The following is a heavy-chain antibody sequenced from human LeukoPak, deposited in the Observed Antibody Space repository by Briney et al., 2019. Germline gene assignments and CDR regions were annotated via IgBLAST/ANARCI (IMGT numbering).Heavy chain of an antibody. CDR1: GFTFSSYG. V-gene: IGHV3-23*01. D-gene: IGHD3-22*01. J-gene: IGHJ5*02. Sequence: PGGSLRLSCAASGFTFSSYGMSWVRQAPGKGLKWVSTIGTSGGSTHYADSVKGRFTISRDNSKNTLYLQMNSLRAEDTAVYYCAKGEYYYDSSGYYDWFDPWGQGTLVTVSS. CDR2: IGTSGGST. CDR3: AKGEYYYDSSGYYDWFDP.